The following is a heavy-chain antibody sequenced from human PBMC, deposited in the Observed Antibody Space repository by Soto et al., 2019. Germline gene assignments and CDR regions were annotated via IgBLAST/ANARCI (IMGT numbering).Heavy chain of an antibody. CDR1: GYPFTIYA. CDR2: INPGNGDT. V-gene: IGHV1-3*01. J-gene: IGHJ5*02. D-gene: IGHD1-7*01. CDR3: ARVWWNSGNWFDP. Sequence: ASVKVSCKASGYPFTIYAIHWVRQAPGQSLEWMGWINPGNGDTKYSQIFQGRVTISADKSLTTAYLQWSSLKASDTAMYYCARVWWNSGNWFDPWGQGTLVTVSS.